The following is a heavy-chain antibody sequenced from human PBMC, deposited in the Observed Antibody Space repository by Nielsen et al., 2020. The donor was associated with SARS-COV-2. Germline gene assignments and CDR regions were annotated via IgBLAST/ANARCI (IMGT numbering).Heavy chain of an antibody. CDR1: GFTFSSYW. Sequence: GGSLRLSCAASGFTFSSYWMSWVRQAPGKGLEWLANIKQDGSEKYYVDSVKGRFTISRDNAKNSLYLQMNSLRAEDTAVYYCARETEYYDFWSGPRDLYYYYYYMDVWGKGTTVTVSS. CDR3: ARETEYYDFWSGPRDLYYYYYYMDV. CDR2: IKQDGSEK. D-gene: IGHD3-3*01. V-gene: IGHV3-7*01. J-gene: IGHJ6*03.